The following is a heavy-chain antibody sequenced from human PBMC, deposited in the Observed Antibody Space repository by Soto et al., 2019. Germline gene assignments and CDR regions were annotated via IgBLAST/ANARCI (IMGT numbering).Heavy chain of an antibody. D-gene: IGHD6-19*01. J-gene: IGHJ6*02. CDR2: ISSSSSYI. CDR1: GFTFSSYS. CDR3: ARALSGWQVDYYYYYGMDV. Sequence: GGSLRLSCAASGFTFSSYSMNWVRQAPGKGLEWVSSISSSSSYIYYADSVKGRFTISRDNAKNSLYLQMNSLRAEDTAVYYCARALSGWQVDYYYYYGMDVWGQGTTVTVSS. V-gene: IGHV3-21*01.